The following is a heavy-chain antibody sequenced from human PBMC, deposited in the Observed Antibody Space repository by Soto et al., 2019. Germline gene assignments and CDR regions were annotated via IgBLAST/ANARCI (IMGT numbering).Heavy chain of an antibody. CDR2: IGAGGDT. V-gene: IGHV3-13*01. Sequence: EVQLVESGGGLVQPGGSLRLSCAASGFIFSSYDMHWVLQATGKGLEWVSGIGAGGDTYYSDSVKGRFTMSRENAQSSLYLQMNSLRAGDTAVYYCVRELPDHISGGWYFALWGRGTLGTVSS. J-gene: IGHJ2*01. D-gene: IGHD3-10*01. CDR3: VRELPDHISGGWYFAL. CDR1: GFIFSSYD.